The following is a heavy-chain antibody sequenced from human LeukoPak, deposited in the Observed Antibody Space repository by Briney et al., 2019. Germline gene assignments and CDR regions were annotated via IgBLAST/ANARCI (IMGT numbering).Heavy chain of an antibody. J-gene: IGHJ3*02. D-gene: IGHD3-22*01. CDR3: ARLYYYDSSGYAFDI. Sequence: SETLSLTCTVSGGSISSGGYYWTWIRQHPGGGLEWIGYIYHSGNTYYNPSLKSRIVISVDTSKNQFSLKVTSVTAADTAVYYCARLYYYDSSGYAFDIWGQGTMVTVSS. CDR1: GGSISSGGYY. V-gene: IGHV4-31*03. CDR2: IYHSGNT.